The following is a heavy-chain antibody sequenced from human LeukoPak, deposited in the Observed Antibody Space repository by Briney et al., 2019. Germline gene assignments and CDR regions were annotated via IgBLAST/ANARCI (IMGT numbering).Heavy chain of an antibody. V-gene: IGHV3-23*01. D-gene: IGHD5-18*01. CDR1: GFTFSSYA. CDR2: ISGSGGST. Sequence: PGGSLRLSCAASGFTFSSYAMSWVRQAPGKGLEWVSAISGSGGSTYYADSVKGRFTISRDNSKNTLYPQMNSLRAEDTAVYYCAKYGYSYGGNYYGMDVWGQGTTVTVSS. J-gene: IGHJ6*02. CDR3: AKYGYSYGGNYYGMDV.